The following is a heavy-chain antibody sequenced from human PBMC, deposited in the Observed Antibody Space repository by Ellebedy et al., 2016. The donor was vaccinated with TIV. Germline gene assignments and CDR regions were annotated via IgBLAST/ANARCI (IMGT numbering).Heavy chain of an antibody. CDR1: GFTFSSYA. D-gene: IGHD7-27*01. Sequence: GGSLRLXXAASGFTFSSYAMHWVRQAPGKGLEWVAVISYDGSNKYYADSVKGRFTISRDNSKNTLYLQMNSLRAEDTAVYYCAKETGYDAFDIWGQGTMVTVSS. J-gene: IGHJ3*02. V-gene: IGHV3-30-3*02. CDR3: AKETGYDAFDI. CDR2: ISYDGSNK.